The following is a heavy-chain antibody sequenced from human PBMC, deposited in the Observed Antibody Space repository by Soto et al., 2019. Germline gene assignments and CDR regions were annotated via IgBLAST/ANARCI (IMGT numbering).Heavy chain of an antibody. CDR2: ISSSGNFK. V-gene: IGHV3-21*06. J-gene: IGHJ5*02. D-gene: IGHD2-8*02. Sequence: EVQLVESGGGLVKPGGSLRLSCTASGFTFSTYNMNWVRQAPGKGLEWVSLISSSGNFKYYPDSLKGRFTISRDNAKNSVFLQMNSLRAEDTAVYYCTRDLGGVVYARTGETNWFDPWGQGTLVTVSS. CDR3: TRDLGGVVYARTGETNWFDP. CDR1: GFTFSTYN.